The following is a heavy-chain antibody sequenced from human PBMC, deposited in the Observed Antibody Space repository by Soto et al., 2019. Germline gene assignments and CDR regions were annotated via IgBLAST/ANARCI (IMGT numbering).Heavy chain of an antibody. J-gene: IGHJ5*02. CDR2: INHSGST. V-gene: IGHV4-39*07. CDR3: ARERALLLWFGELINWFDP. D-gene: IGHD3-10*01. CDR1: GGSISSGGYY. Sequence: KLSETLSLTCTVSGGSISSGGYYWSWIRQPPGKGLEWIGEINHSGSTNYNPSLKSRVTISVDTSKNQFSLKLSSVTAADTAVYYCARERALLLWFGELINWFDPWGQGTLVTVSS.